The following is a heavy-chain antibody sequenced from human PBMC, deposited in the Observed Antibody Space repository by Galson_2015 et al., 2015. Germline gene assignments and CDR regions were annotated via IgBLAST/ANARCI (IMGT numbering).Heavy chain of an antibody. CDR1: GGSISSGGYY. J-gene: IGHJ6*03. V-gene: IGHV4-31*03. CDR3: ARGIPSIAARPYYYYYYMDV. D-gene: IGHD6-6*01. Sequence: TLSLTCTVSGGSISSGGYYWSWIRQHPGKGLEWIGYIYYSGSTYYNPSLKSRVTISEDTSKNQFSLKLSSVTAADTAVYYCARGIPSIAARPYYYYYYMDVWGKGTTVTVSS. CDR2: IYYSGST.